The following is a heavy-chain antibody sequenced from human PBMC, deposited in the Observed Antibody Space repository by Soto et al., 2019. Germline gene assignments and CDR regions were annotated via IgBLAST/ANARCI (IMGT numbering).Heavy chain of an antibody. D-gene: IGHD2-2*01. CDR1: GGSISSGDYY. V-gene: IGHV4-30-4*01. CDR2: IYYSGST. J-gene: IGHJ6*02. Sequence: SETLSLTCTVSGGSISSGDYYWSWIRQPPGKGLEWIGYIYYSGSTYYNPPLKIRVTISVDTSKNQFSLKLSPVTAADTDVYYCARDGHIVVVPAAQYGMDVWGQGTTVTVSS. CDR3: ARDGHIVVVPAAQYGMDV.